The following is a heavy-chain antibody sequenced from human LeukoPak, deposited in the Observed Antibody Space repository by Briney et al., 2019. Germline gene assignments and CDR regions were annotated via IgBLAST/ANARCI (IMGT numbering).Heavy chain of an antibody. J-gene: IGHJ4*02. Sequence: PGGSLRLSCAASGFTFSSCWMSWVRQAPGKGLEWVANIKQDGSEKYYVDSVKGRFTISRDNAKNSLYLQMNSLRAEDTAVYYCARDPKGLLWFGELLPSYYFDYWGQGTLVTVSS. CDR3: ARDPKGLLWFGELLPSYYFDY. CDR2: IKQDGSEK. D-gene: IGHD3-10*01. CDR1: GFTFSSCW. V-gene: IGHV3-7*01.